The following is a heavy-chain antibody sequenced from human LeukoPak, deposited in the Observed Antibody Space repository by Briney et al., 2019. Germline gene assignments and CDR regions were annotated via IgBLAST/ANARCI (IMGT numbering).Heavy chain of an antibody. CDR1: GGSISSRSYF. J-gene: IGHJ3*02. CDR2: IYYSGST. D-gene: IGHD3-22*01. V-gene: IGHV4-39*07. Sequence: SETLSLTCTVFGGSISSRSYFWGWIRQPPGKGLEWIGSIYYSGSTYYNPSVKSRVTMSVDTSKNQFSLKLSSVTAADTAVYYCARDIYDSSGLDAFDIWGQGTMVTVSS. CDR3: ARDIYDSSGLDAFDI.